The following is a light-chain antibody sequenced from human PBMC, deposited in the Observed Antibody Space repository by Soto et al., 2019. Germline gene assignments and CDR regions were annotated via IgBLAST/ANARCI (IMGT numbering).Light chain of an antibody. Sequence: QSVLTQPASVSGSPGQSVTISCTGTSSDVGAYDYVSWYQQHPGKAPKLMIYEINKRPSGVPDRFSGSKSGNTASLTVSGLQAEDEADYYCSSFAGSNDFPYGFGTGTKV. CDR3: SSFAGSNDFPYG. CDR2: EIN. V-gene: IGLV2-8*01. J-gene: IGLJ1*01. CDR1: SSDVGAYDY.